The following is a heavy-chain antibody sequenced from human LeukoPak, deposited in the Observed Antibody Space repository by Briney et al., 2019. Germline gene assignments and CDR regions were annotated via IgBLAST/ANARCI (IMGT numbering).Heavy chain of an antibody. CDR1: GDSIRSYY. J-gene: IGHJ4*02. Sequence: SETLSLTCTVSGDSIRSYYWGWIRQPPGKGLEWIGSIYYSGSTYYNPSLKSRVTISVDTSKNQFSLKLSSVTAADTAVYYCARHGSSGYYYPTFDYWGQGTLVTVSS. D-gene: IGHD3-22*01. CDR3: ARHGSSGYYYPTFDY. CDR2: IYYSGST. V-gene: IGHV4-39*01.